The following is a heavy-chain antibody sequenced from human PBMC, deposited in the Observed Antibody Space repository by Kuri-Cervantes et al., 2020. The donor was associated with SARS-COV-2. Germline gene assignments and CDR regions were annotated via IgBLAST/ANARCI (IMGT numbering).Heavy chain of an antibody. CDR1: GGSISSGSYY. D-gene: IGHD6-19*01. J-gene: IGHJ3*02. V-gene: IGHV4-61*02. CDR2: IYTSGST. CDR3: ARVNQWLASADI. Sequence: LRLSCTVSGGSISSGSYYWSWIRQPAGKGPEWIGRIYTSGSTNYNPSLKSRVTISVDTSKNQFSLKLSSVTAADTAVYYCARVNQWLASADIWGQGTMVTVSS.